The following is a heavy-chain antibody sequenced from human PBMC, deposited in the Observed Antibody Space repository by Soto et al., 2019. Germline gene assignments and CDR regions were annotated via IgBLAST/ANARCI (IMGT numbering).Heavy chain of an antibody. J-gene: IGHJ6*02. D-gene: IGHD6-19*01. CDR1: GGSFSGYY. CDR3: ARDQAVAAYYYYYFGMDV. Sequence: SETLSLTCAVYGGSFSGYYWSWIRQPPGKGLEWIGEINHGGSTNYNPSLKSRVTISVDTSKNQFSLKLSSGTAADTAVYYCARDQAVAAYYYYYFGMDVWGQGTTVTVSS. CDR2: INHGGST. V-gene: IGHV4-34*01.